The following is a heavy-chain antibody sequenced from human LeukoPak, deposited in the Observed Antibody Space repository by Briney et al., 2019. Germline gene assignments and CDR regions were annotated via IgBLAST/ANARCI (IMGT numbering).Heavy chain of an antibody. CDR1: GFTFSSYA. J-gene: IGHJ4*02. CDR3: ARGGTAMVAGYFDY. Sequence: GRSLRLSCAASGFTFSSYAMHWVRQAPGKGLEWVAVISYDGSNKYYADSVKGRFTISRDNSKNTLYLQMNSLRAEDTAVYYCARGGTAMVAGYFDYWGQGTLVTVSS. CDR2: ISYDGSNK. D-gene: IGHD5-18*01. V-gene: IGHV3-30-3*01.